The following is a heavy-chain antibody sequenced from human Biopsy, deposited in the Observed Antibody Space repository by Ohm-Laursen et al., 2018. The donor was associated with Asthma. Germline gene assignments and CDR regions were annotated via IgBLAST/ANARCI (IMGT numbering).Heavy chain of an antibody. D-gene: IGHD2-2*01. J-gene: IGHJ4*02. CDR3: ARKAGSCISRTCYSLDF. CDR2: INSVFGTT. Sequence: SSVKVSCKSLGGTFNTYVIGWVRPAPGQGLEWMGGINSVFGTTTYPQKFQDRVTITADDSTSTVYMELSSLRSEDTAVYYCARKAGSCISRTCYSLDFWGQGTLVTVSS. V-gene: IGHV1-69*01. CDR1: GGTFNTYV.